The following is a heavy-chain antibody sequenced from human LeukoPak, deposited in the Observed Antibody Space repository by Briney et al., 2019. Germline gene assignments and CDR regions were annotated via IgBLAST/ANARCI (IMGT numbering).Heavy chain of an antibody. CDR2: IYSSGST. Sequence: SETLSLTCTVSGGSISSYYWSWIRQPPGKGLEWIGYIYSSGSTNYNPSLKSRVTISVDTSKNQFSLKLSSVTAADTAVYYCARVDEGGYYYYGMDVWGQGTTVTVSS. CDR3: ARVDEGGYYYYGMDV. D-gene: IGHD3-16*01. V-gene: IGHV4-59*01. J-gene: IGHJ6*02. CDR1: GGSISSYY.